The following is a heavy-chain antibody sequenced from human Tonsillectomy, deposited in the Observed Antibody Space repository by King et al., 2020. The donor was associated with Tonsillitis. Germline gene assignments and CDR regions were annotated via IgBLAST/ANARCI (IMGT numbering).Heavy chain of an antibody. CDR2: ISHSGST. CDR1: GGSISSGGYS. Sequence: QLQESGSGLVKPSQTLSLTCAVSGGSISSGGYSWSWIRQPPGKGLEWIGYISHSGSTYYNPSLKSRVTISVDRSKNQFSLKLSSVTAADTAVYYCARDSGSYYSLNWYFDLWGRGTLVTVSS. J-gene: IGHJ2*01. CDR3: ARDSGSYYSLNWYFDL. V-gene: IGHV4-30-2*01. D-gene: IGHD1-26*01.